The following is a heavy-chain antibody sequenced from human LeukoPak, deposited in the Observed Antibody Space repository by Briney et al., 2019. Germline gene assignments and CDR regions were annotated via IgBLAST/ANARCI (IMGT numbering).Heavy chain of an antibody. Sequence: TGGSLRLSCAASGFTFSSYSMNWVRQAPGKGLEWVSSISSSSSYIYYADSVKGRFTISRDNAKNSLYLQMNSLRAEDTAVYYCARVREAAAFDIWGQGTMVTVSS. CDR3: ARVREAAAFDI. D-gene: IGHD6-13*01. V-gene: IGHV3-21*01. CDR2: ISSSSSYI. CDR1: GFTFSSYS. J-gene: IGHJ3*02.